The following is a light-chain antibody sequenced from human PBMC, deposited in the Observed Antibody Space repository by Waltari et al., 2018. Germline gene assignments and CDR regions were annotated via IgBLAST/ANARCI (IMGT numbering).Light chain of an antibody. CDR1: SNNIGFYYL. V-gene: IGLV2-23*02. CDR2: DVI. J-gene: IGLJ1*01. Sequence: QSALTQPASVSGSPGQSITISCTGSSNNIGFYYLVSWYQQNPGKAPKLIIFDVIKRPSGVSDRFSGSKSGNTASLTISGLQTEDDADYYCCSYSGSGSFPYVFGPGTRVAVL. CDR3: CSYSGSGSFPYV.